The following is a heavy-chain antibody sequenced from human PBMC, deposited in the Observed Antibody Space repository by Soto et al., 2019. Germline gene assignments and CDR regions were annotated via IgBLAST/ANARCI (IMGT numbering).Heavy chain of an antibody. Sequence: SETLSLTCAVYGGSFSGYYWSWIRQPPGKGLEWIGEINHSGSTNYNPSLKSRVTISVDTSKNQFSLKLSSVTAADTAVYYCARGMGPDSGIAVAGTVAFDIWGQGIMVTVSS. V-gene: IGHV4-34*01. D-gene: IGHD6-19*01. J-gene: IGHJ3*02. CDR1: GGSFSGYY. CDR3: ARGMGPDSGIAVAGTVAFDI. CDR2: INHSGST.